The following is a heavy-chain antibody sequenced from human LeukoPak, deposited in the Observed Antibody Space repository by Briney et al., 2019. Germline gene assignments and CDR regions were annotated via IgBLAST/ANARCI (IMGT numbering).Heavy chain of an antibody. CDR1: GGSISSDDYY. J-gene: IGHJ4*02. D-gene: IGHD5-18*01. Sequence: SETLSLTCTVSGGSISSDDYYWSWIRQPPGKGLEWIGYIYYSGTTYSNPSLKSRGTISVNTSKNPFSKKLRSVPAAATASYYCARGERSYGSIDYWGQGALVSVSS. CDR2: IYYSGTT. V-gene: IGHV4-30-4*08. CDR3: ARGERSYGSIDY.